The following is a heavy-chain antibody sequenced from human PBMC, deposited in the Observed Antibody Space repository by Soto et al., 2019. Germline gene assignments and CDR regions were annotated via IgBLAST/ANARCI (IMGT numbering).Heavy chain of an antibody. D-gene: IGHD6-13*01. Sequence: EVQLLESGGALVQPGGSLRLSCAASGFTFSSYAMSWVRQAPGKGLEWVSAISGSGGSTYYADSVKGRFTISRDHSNNTLYLQMNSLRAEDTAIYYCAKGRIAGFDPWGQGTLVTVSS. CDR1: GFTFSSYA. CDR3: AKGRIAGFDP. J-gene: IGHJ5*02. CDR2: ISGSGGST. V-gene: IGHV3-23*01.